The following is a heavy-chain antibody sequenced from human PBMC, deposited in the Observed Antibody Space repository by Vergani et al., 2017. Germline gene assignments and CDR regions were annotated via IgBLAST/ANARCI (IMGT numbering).Heavy chain of an antibody. CDR3: ARLDAAAGTDY. Sequence: QLVQSGPEVKKPGTSVKVSCKASGFTFTSSAMHWVRQAPGQGLEWMGIINPSGGSTSYAQKFQGRVTMTRDTSTSTVYMELSSLRSEDTAVYYCARLDAAAGTDYWGQGTLVTVSS. V-gene: IGHV1-46*03. D-gene: IGHD6-13*01. CDR1: GFTFTSSA. CDR2: INPSGGST. J-gene: IGHJ4*02.